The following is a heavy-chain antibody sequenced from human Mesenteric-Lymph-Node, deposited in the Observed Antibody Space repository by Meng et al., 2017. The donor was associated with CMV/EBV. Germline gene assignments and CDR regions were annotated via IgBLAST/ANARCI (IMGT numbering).Heavy chain of an antibody. J-gene: IGHJ6*02. Sequence: SETLSLTCTVSGGSISSSNYYWGWIRQPPGKGLEWIGTISYSGSTYYNPSLKSRVTISVDTSKNQFSLKLSSVTATDTAVYYCARTQPGGSYGFFCDYNGMDVWGQGTTVTVSS. D-gene: IGHD5-18*01. CDR3: ARTQPGGSYGFFCDYNGMDV. CDR2: ISYSGST. CDR1: GGSISSSNYY. V-gene: IGHV4-39*01.